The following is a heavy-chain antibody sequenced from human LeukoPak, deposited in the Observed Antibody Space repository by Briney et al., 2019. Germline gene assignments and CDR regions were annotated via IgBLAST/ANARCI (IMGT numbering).Heavy chain of an antibody. V-gene: IGHV3-21*01. D-gene: IGHD3-3*01. CDR1: GFTFSSYS. CDR3: ARDSPTLFWSGYFLYWFDP. J-gene: IGHJ5*02. Sequence: GGSLRLSCAASGFTFSSYSMTWVRQAPGKGLEWVSSISSSSSYIYYADSVKGRFTISRDNAKNTLYLQMNSLRAEDTAVYYCARDSPTLFWSGYFLYWFDPWGQGTLVTVSS. CDR2: ISSSSSYI.